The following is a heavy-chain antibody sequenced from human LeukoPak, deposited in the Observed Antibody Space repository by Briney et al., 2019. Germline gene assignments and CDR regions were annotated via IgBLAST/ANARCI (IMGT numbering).Heavy chain of an antibody. D-gene: IGHD3-22*01. J-gene: IGHJ4*02. CDR1: GGSISSSSYY. Sequence: SETLSLTCTVSGGSISSSSYYWGWNRQPPGKGLEWIGSIYYSGSTYYNPSLKSRVTISVDTSKNQFSLKLSSVTAADTAVYYCARQDRGDYYDIGTVDSWGQGTLVTVSS. CDR3: ARQDRGDYYDIGTVDS. V-gene: IGHV4-39*01. CDR2: IYYSGST.